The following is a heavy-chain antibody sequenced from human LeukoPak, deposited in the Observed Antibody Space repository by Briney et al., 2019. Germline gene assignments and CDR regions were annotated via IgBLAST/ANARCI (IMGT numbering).Heavy chain of an antibody. D-gene: IGHD3/OR15-3a*01. CDR1: GYSFTSYW. Sequence: GESLKISCKGSGYSFTSYWIGWVRQMPGKGLEWMGIIYPGDSDTRYSPSFQGQVTISADKSISTAYLQWSSLKASDTAMYYCARHLDWGSLSYWYFDLWGRGTLVTVSS. CDR3: ARHLDWGSLSYWYFDL. CDR2: IYPGDSDT. V-gene: IGHV5-51*01. J-gene: IGHJ2*01.